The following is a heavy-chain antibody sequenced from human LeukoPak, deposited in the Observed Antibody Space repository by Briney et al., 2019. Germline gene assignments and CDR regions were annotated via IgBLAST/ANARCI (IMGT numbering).Heavy chain of an antibody. CDR3: ARDRVVGATTYDAFGI. Sequence: GGSLRLSCAASGFTFSSYAMSWVRQAPGKGLEWVSAISGSGGSTYYADSVKGRFTISRDNSKNTLYLQMNSLRAEDTAVYYCARDRVVGATTYDAFGIWGQGTMVTVSS. J-gene: IGHJ3*02. CDR2: ISGSGGST. D-gene: IGHD1-26*01. V-gene: IGHV3-23*01. CDR1: GFTFSSYA.